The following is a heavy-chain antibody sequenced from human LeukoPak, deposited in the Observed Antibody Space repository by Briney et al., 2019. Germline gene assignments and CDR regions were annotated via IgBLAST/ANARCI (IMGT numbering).Heavy chain of an antibody. Sequence: SETLSLTCTVSGVSISSYSWIWIRQPAGEGLEYIGRVYTSGGTLTIPSLRSRVTIFADKSTNQVALTLISVTAADTAVYYCTRVASGDCSPSDYWGQGSLVPVSS. V-gene: IGHV4-4*07. CDR2: VYTSGGT. J-gene: IGHJ4*02. D-gene: IGHD2-21*02. CDR3: TRVASGDCSPSDY. CDR1: GVSISSYS.